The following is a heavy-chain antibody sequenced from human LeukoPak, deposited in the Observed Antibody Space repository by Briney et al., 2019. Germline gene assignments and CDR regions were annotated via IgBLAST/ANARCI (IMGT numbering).Heavy chain of an antibody. CDR1: GGSFSGYY. D-gene: IGHD3-3*01. J-gene: IGHJ5*02. V-gene: IGHV4-34*01. CDR3: ARLGTTYYDFWSGYYTRKTYNWFDP. Sequence: PSETLSLTCAVYGGSFSGYYWSWIRQPPGKGLEWIGEINHSGSTNYNPSLKSRVTISVDMSKNQFSLKLSSVTAADTAVYYCARLGTTYYDFWSGYYTRKTYNWFDPWGQGTLVTVSS. CDR2: INHSGST.